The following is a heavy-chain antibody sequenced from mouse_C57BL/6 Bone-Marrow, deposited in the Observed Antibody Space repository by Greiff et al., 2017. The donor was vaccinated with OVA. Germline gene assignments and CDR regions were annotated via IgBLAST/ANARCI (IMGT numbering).Heavy chain of an antibody. D-gene: IGHD1-1*01. Sequence: QVQLQQPGAELVMPGASVKLSCKASGYTFTSYWMHWVKQRPGQGLEWIGEIDPSDSYTNYNQKFKGKSTLTVDKSSSTAYMQLSSLTSEDSAVYYCAREDPYGSSSFDYWGQGTTLTVSS. CDR1: GYTFTSYW. CDR3: AREDPYGSSSFDY. CDR2: IDPSDSYT. V-gene: IGHV1-69*01. J-gene: IGHJ2*01.